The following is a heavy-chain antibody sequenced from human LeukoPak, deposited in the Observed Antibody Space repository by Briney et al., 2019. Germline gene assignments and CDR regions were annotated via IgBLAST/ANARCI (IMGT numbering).Heavy chain of an antibody. V-gene: IGHV1-18*01. CDR3: ARGRGSTSRY. D-gene: IGHD5-12*01. CDR2: ISTHNGDT. CDR1: GYTFTNYG. Sequence: APVKVSCKASGYTFTNYGITWVRQAPGQGLEWMGWISTHNGDTKYAQILQGRVTMTTDTSTSTAYMELRSLRSDDTAVYYCARGRGSTSRYWGQGTLVTVSS. J-gene: IGHJ4*02.